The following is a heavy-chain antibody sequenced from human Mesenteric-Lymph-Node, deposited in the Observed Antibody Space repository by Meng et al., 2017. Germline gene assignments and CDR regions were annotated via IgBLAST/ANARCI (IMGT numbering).Heavy chain of an antibody. CDR2: VYHRGDT. D-gene: IGHD3-10*01. CDR1: GDSISSDIW. CDR3: LRGSGGSV. Sequence: QGEVEEAGPGLVKPSGTLSLTCTVSGDSISSDIWWSWVRQPPGKGLEWIGEVYHRGDTNYNPSLKSRVDISVDKSKNQFYLSLFSVTAADTAVYHCLRGSGGSVWGQGTLVTVSS. V-gene: IGHV4-4*02. J-gene: IGHJ1*01.